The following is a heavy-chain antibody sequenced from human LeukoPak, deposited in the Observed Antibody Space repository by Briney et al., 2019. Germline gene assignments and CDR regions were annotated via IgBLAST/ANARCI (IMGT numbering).Heavy chain of an antibody. J-gene: IGHJ4*02. Sequence: SETLSLTCTVSGGSISSYYWSWIRQPPGKGLEWLGYIYYSGSTNYNPSLKSRVTISVDTSKNQFSLKLSSVTAADTAVYYCAISGFSYSSSWAYFDYWGQGTLVTVSS. V-gene: IGHV4-59*01. CDR1: GGSISSYY. CDR2: IYYSGST. D-gene: IGHD6-13*01. CDR3: AISGFSYSSSWAYFDY.